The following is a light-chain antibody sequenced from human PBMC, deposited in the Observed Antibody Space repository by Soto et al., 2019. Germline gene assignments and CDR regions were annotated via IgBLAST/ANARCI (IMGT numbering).Light chain of an antibody. V-gene: IGKV1-39*01. CDR2: AAS. J-gene: IGKJ5*01. CDR1: QSISSY. CDR3: QQSYSTPPVT. Sequence: DIQMTQSPSSLSASVGDRVTITCRASQSISSYLNWYQQKPGQAPKLLIYAASSLQSGVPSRCSGSGSWTDFTLTISSLQPEDFATYYCQQSYSTPPVTFGQGTRLEIK.